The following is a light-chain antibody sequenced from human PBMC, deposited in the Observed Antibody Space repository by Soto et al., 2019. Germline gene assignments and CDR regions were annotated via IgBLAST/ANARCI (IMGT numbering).Light chain of an antibody. CDR3: QSYDSNXSDFV. CDR1: SSNIGAGYA. CDR2: DNS. J-gene: IGLJ1*01. V-gene: IGLV1-40*01. Sequence: QSALTQPPSVSGAPGQRVTVSCTGSSSNIGAGYAVHWYQQVPGTAPRLLIYDNSNRPSGVPDRFSGSKSGTSASLAITGLQAEDEADYYCQSYDSNXSDFVFGTGTKVTVL.